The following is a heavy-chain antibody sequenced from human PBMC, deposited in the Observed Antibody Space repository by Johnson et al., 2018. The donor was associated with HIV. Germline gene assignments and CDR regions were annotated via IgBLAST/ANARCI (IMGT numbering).Heavy chain of an antibody. CDR3: ARPYDAFVYSAFDV. CDR1: GFTFSNYW. D-gene: IGHD3-3*01. J-gene: IGHJ3*01. Sequence: EVRLVESGGELVQPGGSLRLSCVASGFTFSNYWMSWVRQAPGKGLEWVANIKQDGSKKYYVGSVRGRFTISRDNANPSLSLQMDSLRVEDTAVYYCARPYDAFVYSAFDVWGPGTMVTVSS. CDR2: IKQDGSKK. V-gene: IGHV3-7*01.